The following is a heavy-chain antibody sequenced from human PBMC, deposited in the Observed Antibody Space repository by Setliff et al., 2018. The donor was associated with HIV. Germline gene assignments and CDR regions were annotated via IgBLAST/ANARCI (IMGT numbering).Heavy chain of an antibody. CDR2: LYHSGTT. J-gene: IGHJ5*02. CDR3: ARHQTSDSGSPNWFDP. D-gene: IGHD3-10*01. V-gene: IGHV4-39*01. Sequence: PSETLSLTCIVSGGSISSSRSDWGWIRQPPGKGLELIGSLYHSGTTYYKPSLKSRVTISVDTSKNQFSLKRSSVTAADTDVYYCARHQTSDSGSPNWFDPWGQGTLVTVSS. CDR1: GGSISSSRSD.